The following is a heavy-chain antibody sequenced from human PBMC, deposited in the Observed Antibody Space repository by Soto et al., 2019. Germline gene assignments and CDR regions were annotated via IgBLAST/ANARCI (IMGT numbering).Heavy chain of an antibody. CDR2: MNPNSGNT. CDR3: ERKDIQGYYYGMDV. CDR1: GYTFTSYD. J-gene: IGHJ6*02. Sequence: QVQLVQSGAEVKKPGASVKVSCKASGYTFTSYDINWVRQATGQGLEWMGWMNPNSGNTGYAQKFQGRVTMTRKTSISTAYMELSSLRSEDTAVYYCERKDIQGYYYGMDVWGQGTTVTVSS. V-gene: IGHV1-8*01.